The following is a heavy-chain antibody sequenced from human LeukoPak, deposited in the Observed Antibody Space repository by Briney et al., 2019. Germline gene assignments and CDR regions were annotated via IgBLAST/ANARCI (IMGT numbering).Heavy chain of an antibody. CDR2: VSYDGRNQ. CDR3: AKKDGYFDL. J-gene: IGHJ2*01. CDR1: GFTFSSYA. V-gene: IGHV3-30-3*02. Sequence: GRSLRLSCAASGFTFSSYAMHWVRQAPGKGLEWVAVVSYDGRNQYHADPVKGRFTISRDNSKNTLYLQMNSLRAEDTAVYYCAKKDGYFDLWGRGTLVTVSS.